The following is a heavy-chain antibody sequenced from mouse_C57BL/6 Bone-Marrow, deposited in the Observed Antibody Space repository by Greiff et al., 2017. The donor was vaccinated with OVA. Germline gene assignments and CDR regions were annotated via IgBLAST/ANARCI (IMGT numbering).Heavy chain of an antibody. J-gene: IGHJ3*01. CDR3: ARPEDYDGDWFAY. CDR1: GYTFTTYP. V-gene: IGHV1-47*01. D-gene: IGHD2-4*01. CDR2: FHPYNDDT. Sequence: QVQLQQPGAELVKPGASVKMSCKASGYTFTTYPIAWMKQNPGQSLEWIGNFHPYNDDTKYNEKFKGKATLTVEKSSSTVYLELSRLTSDDSAVYYCARPEDYDGDWFAYWGQGTLVTVSA.